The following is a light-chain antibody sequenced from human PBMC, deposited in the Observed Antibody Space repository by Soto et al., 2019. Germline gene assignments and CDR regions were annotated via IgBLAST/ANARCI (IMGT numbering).Light chain of an antibody. Sequence: EIVLTQSPGTLSLSPGERATLSCRASQSVSGNYLAWYQQKPGQSPRLLIYGSSDRATGIPDRFSGSMYRTEFTFTITSVEPEDFAVYYCLQYGSSRQYSFGHVTKLEIK. CDR2: GSS. CDR3: LQYGSSRQYS. V-gene: IGKV3-20*01. CDR1: QSVSGNY. J-gene: IGKJ2*03.